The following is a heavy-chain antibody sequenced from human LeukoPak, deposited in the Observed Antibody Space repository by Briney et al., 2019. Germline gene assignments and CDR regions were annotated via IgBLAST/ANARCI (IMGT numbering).Heavy chain of an antibody. CDR1: GYTFTDYY. D-gene: IGHD6-6*01. CDR2: INPNSGGT. J-gene: IGHJ4*02. V-gene: IGHV1-2*02. CDR3: ARAPGYGSSSILHYFDY. Sequence: DSVKVSCKASGYTFTDYYMHWVRQAPGQGLEWMGWINPNSGGTNYARKFQGRVTMTRDTSISTAYMELSRLTSDDTAVYYCARAPGYGSSSILHYFDYWGQGTLFTVSS.